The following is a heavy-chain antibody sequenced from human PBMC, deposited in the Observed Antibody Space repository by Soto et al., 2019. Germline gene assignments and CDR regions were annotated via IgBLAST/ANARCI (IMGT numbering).Heavy chain of an antibody. CDR3: IWRGTNSFAS. CDR1: GFTFSDAW. J-gene: IGHJ5*01. CDR2: IKSGGPT. Sequence: EVQLVESGGGLVNPGGSLRLSCTASGFTFSDAWMAWVRQAPGKGLEWVGRIKSGGPTDYGEPVKGRFTVSRDDSKNTVSLQSNSVKAEDTAVYYCIWRGTNSFASWGRGTLVTVSS. D-gene: IGHD1-1*01. V-gene: IGHV3-15*01.